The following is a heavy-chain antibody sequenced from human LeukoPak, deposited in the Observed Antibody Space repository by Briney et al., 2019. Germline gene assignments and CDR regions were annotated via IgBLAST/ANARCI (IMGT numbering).Heavy chain of an antibody. J-gene: IGHJ5*02. CDR2: INHSGST. CDR3: ARGVWTLICITMVRGVNDWLDP. CDR1: GGSFSGYY. D-gene: IGHD3-10*01. Sequence: PSQTRSPTCALYGGSFSGYYWSWIRQPPGKGLEWNGEINHSGSTNYNPTPKSRVTISVDTSKNQFSLKLSSVTAADTAVYYGARGVWTLICITMVRGVNDWLDPRGQGTLVTVSS. V-gene: IGHV4-34*01.